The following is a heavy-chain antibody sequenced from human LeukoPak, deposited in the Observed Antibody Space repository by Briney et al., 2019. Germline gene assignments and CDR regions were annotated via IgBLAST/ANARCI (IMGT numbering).Heavy chain of an antibody. Sequence: GSLRLSCAASGFTVSSNYMSWVRQAPGKGLEWVSIIYSGGSTFYADSVKGRFTISRDNSKNTLYLQMNSLRAEDTAVYYCVKDSVWFGEPNWFDPWGQGTLVTVSS. CDR1: GFTVSSNY. V-gene: IGHV3-53*01. J-gene: IGHJ5*02. CDR2: IYSGGST. D-gene: IGHD3-10*01. CDR3: VKDSVWFGEPNWFDP.